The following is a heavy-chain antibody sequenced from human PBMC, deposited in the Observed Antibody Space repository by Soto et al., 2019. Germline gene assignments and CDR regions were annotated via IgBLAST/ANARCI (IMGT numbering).Heavy chain of an antibody. CDR1: GFTFREAW. CDR2: IKSKSDGETT. Sequence: VQLVESGGGLVKPGGSLRLSCAASGFTFREAWMSWVRQAPGKGLEWVGRIKSKSDGETTDHAAPVKGRFTISRDDSEKTVHLQMNSLKAEDSAIYYCVTAGPELYYYYYGMDVWGQGTTVTVSS. CDR3: VTAGPELYYYYYGMDV. V-gene: IGHV3-15*01. J-gene: IGHJ6*02. D-gene: IGHD1-7*01.